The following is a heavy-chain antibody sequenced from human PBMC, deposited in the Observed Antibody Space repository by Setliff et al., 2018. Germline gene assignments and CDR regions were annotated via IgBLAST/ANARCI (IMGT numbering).Heavy chain of an antibody. CDR2: ILHDESDI. V-gene: IGHV3-30*02. J-gene: IGHJ1*01. Sequence: GGSLRLSCAASGFTFRGFAMHWVRQAPGKGLEWVAFILHDESDIYYTNSVKGRFNVSRDNSKNTLYLQMNILRPEDTALYYCVRDSSADYYDNDYFKYWGQGALVTVSS. CDR3: VRDSSADYYDNDYFKY. D-gene: IGHD2-21*02. CDR1: GFTFRGFA.